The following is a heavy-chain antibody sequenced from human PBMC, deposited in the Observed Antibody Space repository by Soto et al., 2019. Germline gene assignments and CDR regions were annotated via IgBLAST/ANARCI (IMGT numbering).Heavy chain of an antibody. V-gene: IGHV3-30-3*01. Sequence: PGGSLRLSCAASGFTFSSYAMHWVRQAPGKGLEWVALISYDGSDKDYADSVKGRLTISRDNAKNSLYLQMNSLRAEDTAVYYCARGNRYYDGSGFLHYYYGLDFWGQGTTVTVSS. CDR1: GFTFSSYA. J-gene: IGHJ6*02. D-gene: IGHD3-22*01. CDR2: ISYDGSDK. CDR3: ARGNRYYDGSGFLHYYYGLDF.